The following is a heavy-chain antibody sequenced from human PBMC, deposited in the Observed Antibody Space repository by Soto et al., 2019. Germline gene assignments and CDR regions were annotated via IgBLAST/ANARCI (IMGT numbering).Heavy chain of an antibody. V-gene: IGHV3-23*01. D-gene: IGHD2-15*01. J-gene: IGHJ3*02. CDR3: AKGGYYSLFDI. CDR1: GFPFSSYA. Sequence: SGGSLRLSCVASGFPFSSYAMSWVRQTPEKGLEWVSGISGSGGRTYYADSVKGRFTISRDNSNNTLSLQMHSLRVEDTAVYFCAKGGYYSLFDIWGQGTMVTVSS. CDR2: ISGSGGRT.